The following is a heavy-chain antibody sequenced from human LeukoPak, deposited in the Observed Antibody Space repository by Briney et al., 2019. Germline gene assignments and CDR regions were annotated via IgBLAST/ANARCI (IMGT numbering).Heavy chain of an antibody. V-gene: IGHV1-18*01. J-gene: IGHJ4*02. Sequence: ASVKVSCKASGYTFTSYGISWVRQAPGQGLEWMGWISAYNGNTNYAQKLQGRVTMTTDTSTSTAYMELSSLRSEDTAVYYCARDILPHDYGDYVEAVTLDYWGQGTLVTVSS. D-gene: IGHD4-17*01. CDR3: ARDILPHDYGDYVEAVTLDY. CDR2: ISAYNGNT. CDR1: GYTFTSYG.